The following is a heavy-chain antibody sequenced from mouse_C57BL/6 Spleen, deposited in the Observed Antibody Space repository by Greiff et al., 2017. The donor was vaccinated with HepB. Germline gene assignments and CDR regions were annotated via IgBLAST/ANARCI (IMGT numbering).Heavy chain of an antibody. CDR1: GYTFTSYW. J-gene: IGHJ3*01. CDR2: IDPSDSYT. CDR3: ATEIGAY. Sequence: QVQLQQSGAELVKPGASVKLSCKASGYTFTSYWMQWVKQRPGQGLEWIGEIDPSDSYTNYNQKFKGKATLTVDTSSSTAYMQLSSLTSEDSAVYYCATEIGAYWGQGTLVTVSA. V-gene: IGHV1-50*01.